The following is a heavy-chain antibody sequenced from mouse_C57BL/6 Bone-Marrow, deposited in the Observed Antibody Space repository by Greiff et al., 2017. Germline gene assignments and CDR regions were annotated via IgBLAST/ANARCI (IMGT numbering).Heavy chain of an antibody. J-gene: IGHJ2*01. D-gene: IGHD1-1*01. CDR1: GYAFTNYL. CDR3: ARSGATVVPHY. CDR2: INPGRGGT. Sequence: VQVVESGAELVRPGPSVKVSCKASGYAFTNYLKEWVKQRPGQGLEWIGVINPGRGGTNYNEKFKGKATLTADKSSSTAYMQLSSLTSEDSAVYFCARSGATVVPHYWGQGTTLTVSS. V-gene: IGHV1-54*01.